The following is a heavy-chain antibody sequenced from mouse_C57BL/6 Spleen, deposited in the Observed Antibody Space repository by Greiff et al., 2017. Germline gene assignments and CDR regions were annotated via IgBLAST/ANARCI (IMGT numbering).Heavy chain of an antibody. CDR1: GFTFSDYY. D-gene: IGHD1-1*01. CDR2: INYDGSST. CDR3: ARAYGSGFAY. V-gene: IGHV5-16*01. Sequence: DVMLVESEGGLVQPGSSMKLSCTASGFTFSDYYMAWVRQVPEKGLEWVANINYDGSSTYYLDSLKSRFIISRDNAKNILYLQMSSLKSEDTATYYCARAYGSGFAYWGQGTLVTVSA. J-gene: IGHJ3*01.